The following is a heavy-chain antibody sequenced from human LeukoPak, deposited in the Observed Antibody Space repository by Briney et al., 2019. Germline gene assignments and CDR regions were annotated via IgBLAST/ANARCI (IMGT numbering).Heavy chain of an antibody. CDR2: IKQDGSQK. D-gene: IGHD3-10*01. V-gene: IGHV3-7*01. Sequence: GGSLRLSCAVSGFTFSSYWMSWVRQTPGKGLEWVANIKQDGSQKYYVDSVKGRFTISRDNAKNSLYLQMNSLRAEDTAVYYCARGGEVRGVIYYYYYMDVWGKGTTVTVSS. J-gene: IGHJ6*03. CDR1: GFTFSSYW. CDR3: ARGGEVRGVIYYYYYMDV.